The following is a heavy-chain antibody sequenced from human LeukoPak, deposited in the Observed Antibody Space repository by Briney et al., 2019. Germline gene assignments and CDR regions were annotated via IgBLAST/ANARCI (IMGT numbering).Heavy chain of an antibody. Sequence: GGSLRLSCAASGFTFNNYAMNWVRQAPGKGLEWVSVISGSGDSTYYAHSVKGRFTISRDNSKNTLYLQMNSLRAEDTAVYYCAKDYYHDSSGYYYRVSNWFDPWGQGTLVTVSS. J-gene: IGHJ5*02. CDR2: ISGSGDST. D-gene: IGHD3-22*01. CDR1: GFTFNNYA. CDR3: AKDYYHDSSGYYYRVSNWFDP. V-gene: IGHV3-23*01.